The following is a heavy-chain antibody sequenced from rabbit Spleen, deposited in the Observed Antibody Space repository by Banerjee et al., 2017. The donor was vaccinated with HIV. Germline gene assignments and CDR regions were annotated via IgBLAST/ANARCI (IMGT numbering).Heavy chain of an antibody. D-gene: IGHD3-3*01. CDR1: GVSLNDKDV. J-gene: IGHJ6*01. CDR2: INIVTGKS. Sequence: QEQLEESGGGLVKPEGSLTLTCKASGVSLNDKDVMCWVRQAPGKGLEWIACINIVTGKSVYASWAKGRFTISKTSSTTVTLQMTSLTAADTATYFCARDTASSFSSYGMDLWGPGTLVAVS. CDR3: ARDTASSFSSYGMDL. V-gene: IGHV1S45*01.